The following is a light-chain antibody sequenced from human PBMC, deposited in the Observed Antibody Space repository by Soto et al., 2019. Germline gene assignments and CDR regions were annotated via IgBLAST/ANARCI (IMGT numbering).Light chain of an antibody. Sequence: QSVLTQPASVSGSPGQSITISCSGTNSDVGGYNYVSWYQQHPGKAPKLMIYDVSYRPSGISNRFSGSKSDNTAPLTISGLQAEDGADYYCSSYTTSSLYVFGTGTKVTVL. CDR2: DVS. CDR1: NSDVGGYNY. J-gene: IGLJ1*01. CDR3: SSYTTSSLYV. V-gene: IGLV2-14*01.